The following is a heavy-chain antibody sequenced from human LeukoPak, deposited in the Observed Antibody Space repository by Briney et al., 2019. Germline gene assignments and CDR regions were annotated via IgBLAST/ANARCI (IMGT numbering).Heavy chain of an antibody. CDR3: AKDKDYSGSYLTAPHLDY. J-gene: IGHJ4*02. CDR1: GFTFDDYT. Sequence: PGGSLRLSCAASGFTFDDYTMHWVRQAPGKGLEWVSGISWNSGSIVYADSVKGRFTISRDNAKNSLYLQMNSLKPEDTALYYCAKDKDYSGSYLTAPHLDYWGQGTLVTVSS. CDR2: ISWNSGSI. V-gene: IGHV3-9*01. D-gene: IGHD1-26*01.